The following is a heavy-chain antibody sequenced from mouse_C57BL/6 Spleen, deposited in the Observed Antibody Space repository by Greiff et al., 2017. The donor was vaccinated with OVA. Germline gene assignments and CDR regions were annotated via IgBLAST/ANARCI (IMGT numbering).Heavy chain of an antibody. CDR2: IDPETGGT. CDR1: GYTFTDYE. J-gene: IGHJ4*01. Sequence: QVQLKQSGAELVRPGASVTLSCKASGYTFTDYEMHWVKQTPVHGLEWIGAIDPETGGTAYNQKFKGKAILTADKSSSTAYMELRSLTSEDSAVYYCTRSGYYGSSYLYAMDYWGQGASVTVSS. D-gene: IGHD1-1*01. CDR3: TRSGYYGSSYLYAMDY. V-gene: IGHV1-15*01.